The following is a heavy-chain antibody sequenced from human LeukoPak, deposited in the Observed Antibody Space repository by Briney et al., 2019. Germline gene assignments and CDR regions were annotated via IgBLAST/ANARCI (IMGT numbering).Heavy chain of an antibody. V-gene: IGHV3-48*01. J-gene: IGHJ4*02. CDR2: ISSSGGTK. CDR1: GFTLNIYT. CDR3: AKPRGGYSGDY. Sequence: GGSLRLSCEASGFTLNIYTMNWVRQAPGKGLEWVSYISSSGGTKHYADSVKGRFTISRDNAKNSLYLQMNSLRAEDTAVYYCAKPRGGYSGDYWGQGTLVTVSS. D-gene: IGHD1-26*01.